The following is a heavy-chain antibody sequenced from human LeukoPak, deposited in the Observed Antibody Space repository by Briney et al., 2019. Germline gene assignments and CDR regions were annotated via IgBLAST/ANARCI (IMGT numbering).Heavy chain of an antibody. CDR2: ISYDVSKT. CDR3: ARDFSRGSYKGRDYYMDV. V-gene: IGHV3-30*04. J-gene: IGHJ6*03. D-gene: IGHD1-26*01. Sequence: GGSLRLSCAASGFTFSTYAVHWVRQAPGKGLEWVAVISYDVSKTYYADSVKGRFTISRDNSKNTLYLQMNSLRAEDTAVYYCARDFSRGSYKGRDYYMDVWGKGTTVTVSS. CDR1: GFTFSTYA.